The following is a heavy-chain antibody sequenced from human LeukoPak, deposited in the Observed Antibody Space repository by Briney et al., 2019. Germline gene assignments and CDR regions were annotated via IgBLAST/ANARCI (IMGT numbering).Heavy chain of an antibody. V-gene: IGHV4-34*01. J-gene: IGHJ4*02. CDR3: ARVPTSSWPSPDY. D-gene: IGHD6-13*01. CDR2: INHSGST. CDR1: GGPFSGSY. Sequence: SETLSLTCAVYGGPFSGSYWSWVRQPPGKGLEWIGEINHSGSTNYNPSLTSRVTISVDTSKNQFSLKLSSVTAADTAVYYCARVPTSSWPSPDYWGQGILVTVSS.